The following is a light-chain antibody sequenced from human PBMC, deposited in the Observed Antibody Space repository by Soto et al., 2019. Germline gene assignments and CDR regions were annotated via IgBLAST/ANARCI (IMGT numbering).Light chain of an antibody. CDR1: ESINDW. CDR3: QQHRT. CDR2: KAS. J-gene: IGKJ1*01. V-gene: IGKV1-5*03. Sequence: QMTQSPSTVSASVGDRVTITCRASESINDWLAWYQQKPGKAPKLLIYKASTLKSGVPSRFSGSGSGTEFTLTISSLQPDDFATYYCQQHRTFGQGTKVDIK.